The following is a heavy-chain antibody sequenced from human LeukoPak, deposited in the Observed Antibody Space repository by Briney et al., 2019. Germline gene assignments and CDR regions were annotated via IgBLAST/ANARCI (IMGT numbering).Heavy chain of an antibody. J-gene: IGHJ3*02. Sequence: ASVKVSCKASGGTFSSYAISWVRQAPGQGLEWMGGVIPIFGTANYAQKFQGRVTITAGESTSTAYMELSSLRSEDTAVYYCARDPIRYCSGGSCYAGLAFDIWGQGTMVTVSS. CDR2: VIPIFGTA. CDR3: ARDPIRYCSGGSCYAGLAFDI. CDR1: GGTFSSYA. D-gene: IGHD2-15*01. V-gene: IGHV1-69*13.